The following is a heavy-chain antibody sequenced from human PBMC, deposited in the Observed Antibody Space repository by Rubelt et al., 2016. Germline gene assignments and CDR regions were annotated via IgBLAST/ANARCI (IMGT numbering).Heavy chain of an antibody. D-gene: IGHD2-15*01. CDR2: IYYGGST. Sequence: QLQLQESGPGLVKPSETLSLTCTVSGGSISSSSYYWGWIRQPPGKGLEWLGSIYYGGSTYYNPSRKSRVTISIDTSKNQFSLNLSSVTAADTAVYYCARDARYCCGGNCYPTAFDIWGQGTMVTVSS. CDR3: ARDARYCCGGNCYPTAFDI. J-gene: IGHJ3*02. V-gene: IGHV4-39*07. CDR1: GGSISSSSYY.